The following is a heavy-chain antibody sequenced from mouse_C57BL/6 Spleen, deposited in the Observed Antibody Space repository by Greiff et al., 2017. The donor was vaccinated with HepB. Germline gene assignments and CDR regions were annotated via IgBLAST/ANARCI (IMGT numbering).Heavy chain of an antibody. J-gene: IGHJ3*01. CDR1: GYTFTSYW. D-gene: IGHD2-3*01. Sequence: VQLQQSGAELVKPGASVKLSCKASGYTFTSYWMHWVKQRPGQGLEWIGMIHPNSGSTNYNEKFKSKATLTVDKSSSTAYMQLSSLTSEDSAVYYGARDVYDPFAYWGQGTLVTVSA. V-gene: IGHV1-64*01. CDR3: ARDVYDPFAY. CDR2: IHPNSGST.